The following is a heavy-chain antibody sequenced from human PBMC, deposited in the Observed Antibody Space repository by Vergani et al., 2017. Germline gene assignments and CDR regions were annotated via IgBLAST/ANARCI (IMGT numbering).Heavy chain of an antibody. CDR3: ARCFRGGGSVNGGTVENWFGP. Sequence: QLQLQESGPGLVKPSETLSLTCTVSGGSITYGAFYWGWIRQSPGKGLEWIGSIYYSENKFYNLSLESRVTLSIDTTKNQFSLKLKSVTAADTAVYYCARCFRGGGSVNGGTVENWFGPWGQGTLVTVSS. D-gene: IGHD3-16*01. CDR2: IYYSENK. CDR1: GGSITYGAFY. V-gene: IGHV4-39*01. J-gene: IGHJ5*02.